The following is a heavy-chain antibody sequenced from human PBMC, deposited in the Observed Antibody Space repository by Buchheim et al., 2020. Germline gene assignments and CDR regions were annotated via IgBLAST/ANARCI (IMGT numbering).Heavy chain of an antibody. V-gene: IGHV3-33*01. D-gene: IGHD6-6*01. CDR3: ARDPNRKYSSSPPSGATPDY. Sequence: QVQLVESGGGVVQPGRSLRLSCAASGFTFSSYGMHWVRQAPGKGLEWVAVIWYDGSNKYYADSVKGRFIISRDNSKNTLYLQMNSLRAEDTAVYYCARDPNRKYSSSPPSGATPDYWGQGTL. CDR1: GFTFSSYG. J-gene: IGHJ4*02. CDR2: IWYDGSNK.